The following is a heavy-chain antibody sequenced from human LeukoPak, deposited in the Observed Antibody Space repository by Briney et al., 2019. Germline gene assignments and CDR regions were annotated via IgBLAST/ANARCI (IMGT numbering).Heavy chain of an antibody. Sequence: GGSLRLSCAASGFTFSSYGMHWVRQAPGKGLEWVAAIWYDGSNQYYADSVKGRFTISRDNSKNTLYLQMNSLRAVDTAVYHCAKDVAATTPAAWYFDLWGRGTLVTVSS. V-gene: IGHV3-33*06. CDR2: IWYDGSNQ. J-gene: IGHJ2*01. CDR1: GFTFSSYG. D-gene: IGHD6-25*01. CDR3: AKDVAATTPAAWYFDL.